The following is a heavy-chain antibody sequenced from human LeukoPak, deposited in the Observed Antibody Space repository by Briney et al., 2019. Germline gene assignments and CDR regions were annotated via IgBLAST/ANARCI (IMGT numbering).Heavy chain of an antibody. CDR2: TSSDGTDK. Sequence: GRSLRLSRAASGFSFSTFAVHWVRQAPGKGLEWVAVTSSDGTDKYVDSVKGRFTISRDNSKNTLYLHMNGLRPEDTAVYYCASLHSRLGGEWPLWGQGTRVTVSS. CDR3: ASLHSRLGGEWPL. CDR1: GFSFSTFA. V-gene: IGHV3-30*03. J-gene: IGHJ4*02. D-gene: IGHD3-10*01.